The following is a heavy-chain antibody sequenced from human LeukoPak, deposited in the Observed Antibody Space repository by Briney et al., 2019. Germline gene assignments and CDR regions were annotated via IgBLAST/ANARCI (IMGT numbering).Heavy chain of an antibody. CDR1: GFTFSSYG. CDR3: AKSPGRYCSSTSCHEYFQH. Sequence: GRSLRLSCAASGFTFSSYGMHWVRQAPGKGLEWVAVIWYDGSNKYYADSVKGRFTISRDNSKNTLYLQMNSLRAEDTAVYYCAKSPGRYCSSTSCHEYFQHWGQGTLVTVSS. CDR2: IWYDGSNK. V-gene: IGHV3-33*06. J-gene: IGHJ1*01. D-gene: IGHD2-2*01.